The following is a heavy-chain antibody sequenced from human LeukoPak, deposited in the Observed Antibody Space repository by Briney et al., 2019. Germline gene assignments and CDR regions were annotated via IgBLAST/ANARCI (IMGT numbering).Heavy chain of an antibody. Sequence: PGGSLRLSCAASGFTFSSYAMSWVRQAPGKGLEWVSSISSSSSYIYYADSVKGRFTISRDNAKNSLYLQMNSLRAEDTAVYYCARDAAAAGSFFDYWGQGTLVTVSS. V-gene: IGHV3-21*01. D-gene: IGHD6-13*01. CDR1: GFTFSSYA. CDR2: ISSSSSYI. J-gene: IGHJ4*02. CDR3: ARDAAAAGSFFDY.